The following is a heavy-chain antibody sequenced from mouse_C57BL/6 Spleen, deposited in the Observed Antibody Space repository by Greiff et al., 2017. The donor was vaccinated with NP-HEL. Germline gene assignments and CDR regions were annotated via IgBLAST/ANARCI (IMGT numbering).Heavy chain of an antibody. D-gene: IGHD2-4*01. Sequence: QVQLKESGAELVKPGASVKISCKASGYAFSSYWMNWVKQRPGKGLEWIGQIYPGDGDTNYNGKVKGKATLTADKSSSTAYMQLSSLTSEDSAVYFCARFDYALYAMDYWGQGTSVTVSS. CDR2: IYPGDGDT. CDR1: GYAFSSYW. J-gene: IGHJ4*01. CDR3: ARFDYALYAMDY. V-gene: IGHV1-80*01.